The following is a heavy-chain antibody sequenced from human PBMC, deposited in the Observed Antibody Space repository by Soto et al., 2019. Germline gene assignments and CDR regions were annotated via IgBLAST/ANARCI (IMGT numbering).Heavy chain of an antibody. V-gene: IGHV3-23*01. J-gene: IGHJ6*02. CDR1: GFTFSSYA. CDR2: ISGSGGST. D-gene: IGHD6-6*01. CDR3: AKEYSSSSGKVYYYGMDV. Sequence: GGSLRLSCAASGFTFSSYAMSWVRQAPGKGLEWVSAISGSGGSTYYADSVKGRFTISRDNSKYTLYLQMNSLRAEDTAVYYCAKEYSSSSGKVYYYGMDVWGQGTTVTVSS.